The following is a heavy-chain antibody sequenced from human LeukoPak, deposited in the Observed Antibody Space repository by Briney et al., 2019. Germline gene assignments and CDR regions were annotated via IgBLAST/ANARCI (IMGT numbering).Heavy chain of an antibody. CDR2: ISYDGSNK. Sequence: GGSLRLSCAASGFTFSSYGMHWVRQAPGKGLEWVAVISYDGSNKYYADSVKGRFTISRDNSKNTLYLQMNSLRAEDTAVYYCAKDWHPSGRYFDWLPDSSFDPWGQGTLVTVSS. CDR3: AKDWHPSGRYFDWLPDSSFDP. J-gene: IGHJ5*02. D-gene: IGHD3-9*01. V-gene: IGHV3-30*18. CDR1: GFTFSSYG.